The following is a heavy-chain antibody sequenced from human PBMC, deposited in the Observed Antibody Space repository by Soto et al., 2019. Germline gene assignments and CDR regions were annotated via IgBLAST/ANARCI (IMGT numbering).Heavy chain of an antibody. CDR2: ISAYNGNT. J-gene: IGHJ6*02. V-gene: IGHV1-18*01. CDR3: ARDRTTTTYYYYGIDV. CDR1: GYTFTSYG. D-gene: IGHD1-7*01. Sequence: QGQLVQSGAEVKKPGASVKVSCKASGYTFTSYGISWVRQAPGQGLEWLGWISAYNGNTNYAQKLQGRVTMTTDTSTSTAYMELRSLTSDDTAVSYCARDRTTTTYYYYGIDVWGQGTTVTVSS.